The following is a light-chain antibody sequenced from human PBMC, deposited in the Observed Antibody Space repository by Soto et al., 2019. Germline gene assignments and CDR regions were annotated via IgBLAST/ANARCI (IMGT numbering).Light chain of an antibody. CDR2: AAS. J-gene: IGKJ2*01. CDR3: QQYNNWPPYT. V-gene: IGKV3D-15*01. CDR1: QSVSNS. Sequence: VMTQSPATLSVSPGEGVTLSCRASQSVSNSLAWYQQKPGQAPRLVILAASTRATAFPPRFSGSGSGTEFTLTISSLQSEDFAVYYCQQYNNWPPYTFGQGTKLEIK.